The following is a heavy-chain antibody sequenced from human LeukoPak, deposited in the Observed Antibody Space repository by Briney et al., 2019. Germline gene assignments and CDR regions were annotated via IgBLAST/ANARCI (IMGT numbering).Heavy chain of an antibody. J-gene: IGHJ6*02. CDR1: GGTFSSYA. CDR3: AGGGFAWVGPRGYYYGMDV. D-gene: IGHD3-16*01. CDR2: IIPIFGTA. Sequence: ASVKVSCNASGGTFSSYAISWVRQAPGQGLEWMGRIIPIFGTANYAQKFQGRVTITADESTSTAYMELSSLRSEDTAVYYCAGGGFAWVGPRGYYYGMDVWGQGTTVTVSS. V-gene: IGHV1-69*13.